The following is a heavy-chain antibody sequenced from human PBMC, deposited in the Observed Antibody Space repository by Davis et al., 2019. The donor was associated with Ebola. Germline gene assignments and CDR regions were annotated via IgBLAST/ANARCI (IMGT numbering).Heavy chain of an antibody. CDR3: ARLVGATSPIDY. D-gene: IGHD1-26*01. J-gene: IGHJ4*02. CDR2: IYYSGST. CDR1: GGSISSSSYY. Sequence: MPSETLSLTCTVSGGSISSSSYYWGWIRQPPGKGLEWIGSIYYSGSTYYNPSLKSRVTISVDTSKNQFSLKLSSVTAADTAVYYCARLVGATSPIDYWGQGTLVTVSS. V-gene: IGHV4-39*01.